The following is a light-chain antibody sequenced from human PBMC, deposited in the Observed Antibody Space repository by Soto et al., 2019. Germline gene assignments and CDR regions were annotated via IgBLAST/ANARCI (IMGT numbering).Light chain of an antibody. CDR1: SGDVGNFNL. Sequence: QSALTQPASVSGSPGQSITISCTGTSGDVGNFNLVSWYQQHPDKAPNLIISEVSKRPSGVSNRFSGSKSGNTASLTISGLQPEDAADYYCCSYAGGSIYVLFGGGTQLTVL. CDR2: EVS. J-gene: IGLJ2*01. CDR3: CSYAGGSIYVL. V-gene: IGLV2-23*02.